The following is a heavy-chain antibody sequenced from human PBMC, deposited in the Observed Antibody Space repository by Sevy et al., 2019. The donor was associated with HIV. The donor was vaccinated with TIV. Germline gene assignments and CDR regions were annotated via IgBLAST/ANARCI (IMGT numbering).Heavy chain of an antibody. D-gene: IGHD6-25*01. J-gene: IGHJ5*02. CDR3: ARDDSSGFFWFDP. CDR2: ISAYNGVT. CDR1: GYSFTNYG. V-gene: IGHV1-18*01. Sequence: ASVKVSCKASGYSFTNYGISWVRQAPGQGLEWMGWISAYNGVTKYVHRLQDRVTLTTDTSTTTAYMELRSLTSDDTAVYYCARDDSSGFFWFDPWGQGTLVTVSS.